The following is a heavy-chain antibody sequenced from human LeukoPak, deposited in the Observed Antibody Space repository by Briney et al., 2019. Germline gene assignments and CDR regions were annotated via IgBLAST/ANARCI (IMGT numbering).Heavy chain of an antibody. CDR1: GGTFSSYA. D-gene: IGHD2-2*01. CDR2: IIPIFGTA. V-gene: IGHV1-69*13. Sequence: SVKVSCKASGGTFSSYAISWVRQAPGQGLEWMGGIIPIFGTANYAQKFQGRVTITADESTSTAYMELSSLRSEDTAVYYCARDRYYQDHFDYWGQGTLVTVSS. CDR3: ARDRYYQDHFDY. J-gene: IGHJ4*02.